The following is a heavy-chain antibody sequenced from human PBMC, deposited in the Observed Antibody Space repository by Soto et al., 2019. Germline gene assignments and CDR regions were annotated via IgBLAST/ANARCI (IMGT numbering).Heavy chain of an antibody. V-gene: IGHV1-24*01. CDR1: GYTLTELS. CDR2: FDPEDGET. D-gene: IGHD1-1*01. J-gene: IGHJ6*03. CDR3: ATAPIQPPTRFSSSPHNWNGVLAPYYYMDV. Sequence: ASVKVSCKVSGYTLTELSMHWVRQAPGKGLEWMGGFDPEDGETIYAQKFQGRVTMTEDTSTDTAYMELSSLRSEDTAVYYCATAPIQPPTRFSSSPHNWNGVLAPYYYMDVWGKGTTVTVSS.